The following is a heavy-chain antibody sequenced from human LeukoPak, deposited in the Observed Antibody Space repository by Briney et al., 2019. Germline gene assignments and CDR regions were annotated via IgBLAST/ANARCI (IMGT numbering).Heavy chain of an antibody. V-gene: IGHV3-48*03. D-gene: IGHD6-19*01. J-gene: IGHJ4*02. CDR1: GFTFSSYE. CDR3: ARIVQHRGWYGGADY. CDR2: ITGSGRTI. Sequence: QSGGSLRLSCAASGFTFSSYEMNWVRQGPGKGPEWVSYITGSGRTIYYADSVKGRFTISRDNAKNSLYLQMNSLRAEDTAIYYCARIVQHRGWYGGADYWGQGTLVTVSS.